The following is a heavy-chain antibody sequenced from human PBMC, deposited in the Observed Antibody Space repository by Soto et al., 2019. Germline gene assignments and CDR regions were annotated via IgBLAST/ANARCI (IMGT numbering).Heavy chain of an antibody. J-gene: IGHJ6*02. Sequence: SETLSLTCTVSGGSISSGGYYWSWIRQHPGKGLEWIGYIYYSGSTYYNPSLKSRVTISVDTSKNQFSLKLSSVTAADTAVYYGARELVTLVRGGLYYYYGMDVWGQGTTVTVSS. CDR1: GGSISSGGYY. V-gene: IGHV4-31*03. CDR2: IYYSGST. CDR3: ARELVTLVRGGLYYYYGMDV. D-gene: IGHD3-10*01.